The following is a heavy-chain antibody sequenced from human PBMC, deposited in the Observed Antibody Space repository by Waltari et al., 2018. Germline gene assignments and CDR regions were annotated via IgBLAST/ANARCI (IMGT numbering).Heavy chain of an antibody. CDR1: GIILSRNW. Sequence: EVRLVESGGGWVQPGGSLRPSCAASGIILSRNWMGWVRQAPGKGLEWVANIKEDGSEKYYVASVKGRFTISRDNAKNSLYLQMSSLKAEDTAVYYCATLDFSGGDYFDYWGQGTLVTVSP. J-gene: IGHJ4*02. CDR2: IKEDGSEK. D-gene: IGHD6-19*01. V-gene: IGHV3-7*01. CDR3: ATLDFSGGDYFDY.